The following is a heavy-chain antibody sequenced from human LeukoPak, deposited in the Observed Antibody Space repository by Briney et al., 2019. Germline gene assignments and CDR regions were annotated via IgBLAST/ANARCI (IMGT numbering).Heavy chain of an antibody. V-gene: IGHV3-48*01. CDR2: ISSSGRTI. Sequence: GGSLRLSCAASGFTFSSYIMNWVRQAPGKGLEWVSYISSSGRTIYYADSVRGRFTISRDNAKNSLYLQMNSLRAEDTAVYYCARDLYGDYVVDYWGQGTLVTVSS. CDR1: GFTFSSYI. CDR3: ARDLYGDYVVDY. J-gene: IGHJ4*02. D-gene: IGHD4-17*01.